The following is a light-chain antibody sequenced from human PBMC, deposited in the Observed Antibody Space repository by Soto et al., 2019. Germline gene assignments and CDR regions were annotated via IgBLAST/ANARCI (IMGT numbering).Light chain of an antibody. Sequence: QSVLSQPPSVSAAPGQKVTISCSGSSSNIGIKEVSWYQQFPGTAPKVLIYDNDVRPSGIPDRFSASKSGTSATLAITGLQSGDEADYYCGAWDDSLSGAVFGGGTKLTVL. CDR1: SSNIGIKE. J-gene: IGLJ2*01. CDR3: GAWDDSLSGAV. CDR2: DND. V-gene: IGLV1-51*01.